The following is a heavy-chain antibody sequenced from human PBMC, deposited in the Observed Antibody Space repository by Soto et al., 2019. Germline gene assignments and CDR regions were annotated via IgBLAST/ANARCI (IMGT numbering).Heavy chain of an antibody. V-gene: IGHV1-2*04. CDR2: INPNSGGT. D-gene: IGHD2-21*01. J-gene: IGHJ6*02. Sequence: ASVKVSCKAAGYTFTGYYMHWVRQAPGQGLEWMGWINPNSGGTNYAQKFQGWVTMTRDTSISRAYMELSRLRSDDTAVYYCERGDGGGSGMDVWGQGTTVTVSS. CDR3: ERGDGGGSGMDV. CDR1: GYTFTGYY.